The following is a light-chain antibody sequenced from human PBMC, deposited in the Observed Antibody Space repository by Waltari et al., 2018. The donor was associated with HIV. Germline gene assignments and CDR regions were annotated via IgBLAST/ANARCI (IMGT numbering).Light chain of an antibody. V-gene: IGKV3-15*01. CDR2: GAS. Sequence: EILLTQSPATVSVSLGVRATLSCRASQSVGSKLAWYQQKPGQAPRLLIYGASTRAPTFPARFSGTGFGTDFTLSISSLQSEDFALYYCQQYNNWPLTFGGGTKVQI. J-gene: IGKJ4*01. CDR3: QQYNNWPLT. CDR1: QSVGSK.